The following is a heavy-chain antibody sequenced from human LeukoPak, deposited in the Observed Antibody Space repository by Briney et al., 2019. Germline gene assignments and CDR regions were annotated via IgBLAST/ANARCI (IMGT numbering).Heavy chain of an antibody. D-gene: IGHD6-6*01. CDR1: GGTFSSYA. CDR3: ARGVYSSSAGNWFDP. J-gene: IGHJ5*02. CDR2: IIPIFGTA. Sequence: SVKVSCKASGGTFSSYAISWVRQAPGQGLEWMGGIIPIFGTANYAQKFQGRVTITTDESTSTAYMELSSLRSEDTAVYYCARGVYSSSAGNWFDPWGQGTLVTVSS. V-gene: IGHV1-69*05.